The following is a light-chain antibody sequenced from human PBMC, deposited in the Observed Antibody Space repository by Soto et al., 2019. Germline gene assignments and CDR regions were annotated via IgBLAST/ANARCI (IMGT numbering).Light chain of an antibody. CDR1: NSDVGGYNY. Sequence: QAVLTQPPSASGSPGQSVTISCTGTNSDVGGYNYVSWYQQNPGKAPKLMIYEVSKRPSGVPDRFSGSKSGNTASLTVSGLQAEDEADYYCSSYAGSNNFEVFGTGTKVTVL. J-gene: IGLJ1*01. V-gene: IGLV2-8*01. CDR3: SSYAGSNNFEV. CDR2: EVS.